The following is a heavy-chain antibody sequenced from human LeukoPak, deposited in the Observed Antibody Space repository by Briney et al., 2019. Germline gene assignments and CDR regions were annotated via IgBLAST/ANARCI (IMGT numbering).Heavy chain of an antibody. D-gene: IGHD3-9*01. CDR3: ARGDILTGYLLFDP. Sequence: EASVKVSCKASAYTFTGYYMHWVRQAPGQGLEWMGWIYPNSGGTNYAQKFQGRVTMTRDTSINTAYMELSRLRSDDTAVYYCARGDILTGYLLFDPWGQGTLVTVSS. CDR2: IYPNSGGT. CDR1: AYTFTGYY. J-gene: IGHJ5*02. V-gene: IGHV1-2*02.